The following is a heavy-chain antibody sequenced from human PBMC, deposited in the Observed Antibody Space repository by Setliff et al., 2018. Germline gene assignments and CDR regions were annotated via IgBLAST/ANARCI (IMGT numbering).Heavy chain of an antibody. D-gene: IGHD3-22*01. V-gene: IGHV3-30*04. CDR2: TSYDGKNN. CDR3: ARANYYDSSGYYFDY. CDR1: GFTFNIYA. Sequence: PGGSLRLSCAASGFTFNIYAFNWVRQAPGKGLEWLAVTSYDGKNNYYADSVKGRFTISRDNAKNTLHLQMNSLRAEDDAVYYCARANYYDSSGYYFDYWGQGTLVTVSS. J-gene: IGHJ4*02.